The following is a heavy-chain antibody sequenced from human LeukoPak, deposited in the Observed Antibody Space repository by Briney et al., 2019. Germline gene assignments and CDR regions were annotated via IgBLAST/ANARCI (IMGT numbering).Heavy chain of an antibody. CDR1: GVSFSGYY. J-gene: IGHJ4*02. CDR3: ARRTKYSSGWYVPAQTLDY. V-gene: IGHV4-34*01. Sequence: PSETLSLTCAVYGVSFSGYYWSWIRQPPGKGLEWSGEINRSGSTYYNPSLKSLVTISVDTSKNQYCLKLSSVTPADTAVYYWARRTKYSSGWYVPAQTLDYWGQGTLVTVSS. D-gene: IGHD6-19*01. CDR2: INRSGST.